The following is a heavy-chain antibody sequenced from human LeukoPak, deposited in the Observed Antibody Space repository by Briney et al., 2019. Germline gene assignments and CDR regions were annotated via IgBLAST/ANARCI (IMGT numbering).Heavy chain of an antibody. CDR1: GFTFSSYE. J-gene: IGHJ5*02. CDR3: AGDHDYYNWFDP. CDR2: ISSSSSYI. V-gene: IGHV3-21*01. Sequence: GGSLRLSCAASGFTFSSYEMNWVRQAPGKGLEWVSSISSSSSYIYYADSVKGRFTISRDNAKNSLYLQMNSLRAEDTAVYYCAGDHDYYNWFDPWGQGTLVTVSS. D-gene: IGHD4/OR15-4a*01.